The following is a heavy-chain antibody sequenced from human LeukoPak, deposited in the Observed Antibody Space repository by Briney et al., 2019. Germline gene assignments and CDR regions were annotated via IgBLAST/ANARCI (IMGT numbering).Heavy chain of an antibody. J-gene: IGHJ4*02. CDR3: AREIVGGFNPGAY. CDR2: IHRSGST. CDR1: PVSTTSNF. D-gene: IGHD1-14*01. Sequence: SETLSLTCTVSPVSTTSNFWSWVRQPPGKGLEWIGEIHRSGSTNYNPSLQSRVTISIDRSKNQIALELSSVTAADTAVYYCAREIVGGFNPGAYWGQGTLVTVSS. V-gene: IGHV4-4*02.